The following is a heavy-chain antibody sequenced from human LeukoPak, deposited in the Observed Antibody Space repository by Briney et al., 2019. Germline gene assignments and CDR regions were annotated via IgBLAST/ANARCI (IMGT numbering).Heavy chain of an antibody. D-gene: IGHD3-10*01. CDR3: ARVGITMVRGVIITAFDI. CDR1: GGSISSYY. Sequence: SETLSLTCTVSGGSISSYYWSWIRQPPGKGLEWIGYIYYSGSTNYNPSLKSRVTISVDTSKNQFSLKLSSVTAADTAVYYCARVGITMVRGVIITAFDIWGQGTIVTVSS. V-gene: IGHV4-59*01. CDR2: IYYSGST. J-gene: IGHJ3*02.